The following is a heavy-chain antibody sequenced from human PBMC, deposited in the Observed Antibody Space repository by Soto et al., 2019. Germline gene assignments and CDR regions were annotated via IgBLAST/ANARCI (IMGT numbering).Heavy chain of an antibody. CDR3: PRGTYGMHV. CDR1: GFSFSDYY. J-gene: IGHJ6*02. V-gene: IGHV3-11*01. CDR2: IGASGSPI. Sequence: QMQLVQSGGGLVKPGGSLRLSCAASGFSFSDYYMSWIRRAPGNGLEWVSYIGASGSPIYFGDSVKGRFSISRDNTNNSLYLQMNSLRPDATAVYYCPRGTYGMHVSGQAITVIVSS.